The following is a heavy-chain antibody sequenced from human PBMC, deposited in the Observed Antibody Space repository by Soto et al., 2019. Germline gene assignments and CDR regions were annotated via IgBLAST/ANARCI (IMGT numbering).Heavy chain of an antibody. Sequence: QVQLVQSGAEVKKPGSSVKVSCKASGGTFSSYTISWVRQAPGQGLEWMGRIIPILGIANYAQKFQGRVTITADKSTSTAYMELISLRSEDTAVYYCATDLGYYVSCSYSPANNWFDPWGQGTLVTVSS. V-gene: IGHV1-69*08. J-gene: IGHJ5*02. D-gene: IGHD3-10*01. CDR2: IIPILGIA. CDR3: ATDLGYYVSCSYSPANNWFDP. CDR1: GGTFSSYT.